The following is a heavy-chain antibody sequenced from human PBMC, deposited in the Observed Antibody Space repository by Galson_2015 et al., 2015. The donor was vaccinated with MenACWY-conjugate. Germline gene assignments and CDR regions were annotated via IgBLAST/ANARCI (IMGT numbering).Heavy chain of an antibody. V-gene: IGHV3-9*01. J-gene: IGHJ6*02. CDR3: AKDMASIVGATTADDYYYYGMDV. CDR1: GFTFDDYA. D-gene: IGHD1-26*01. Sequence: SLRLSDAASGFTFDDYAMHWVRQAPGKGLEWVSGVSWNSGSIGYADSGKGRFTISRDNAKNSLYLQMNSLRAEDTALYYCAKDMASIVGATTADDYYYYGMDVWGQGTTVTVSS. CDR2: VSWNSGSI.